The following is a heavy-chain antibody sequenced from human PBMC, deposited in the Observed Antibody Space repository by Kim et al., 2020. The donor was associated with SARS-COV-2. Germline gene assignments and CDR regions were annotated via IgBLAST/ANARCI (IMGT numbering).Heavy chain of an antibody. CDR3: AKGGHCSSTSCFYYYYGMDV. V-gene: IGHV3-30*18. Sequence: GGSLRLSCAASGFTFSSYGMHWVRQAPGKGLEWVAVISYDGSNKYYADSVKGRFTISRDNSKNTLYLQMNSLRAEDTAVYYCAKGGHCSSTSCFYYYYGMDVWGQGTTVTVSS. D-gene: IGHD2-2*01. CDR2: ISYDGSNK. CDR1: GFTFSSYG. J-gene: IGHJ6*02.